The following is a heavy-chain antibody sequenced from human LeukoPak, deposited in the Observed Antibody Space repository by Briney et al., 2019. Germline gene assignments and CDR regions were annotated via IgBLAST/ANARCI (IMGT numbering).Heavy chain of an antibody. J-gene: IGHJ4*02. Sequence: GGSLRLSCAASGFTFSSYAMHWVRQAPGKGLEWVAVISYDGSNKYYADSVKGRFTISRDNSKNTLYLQMNSLRAEDTAVYYCARDGDYWGQGTLVTVSS. CDR3: ARDGDY. CDR1: GFTFSSYA. CDR2: ISYDGSNK. V-gene: IGHV3-30*04.